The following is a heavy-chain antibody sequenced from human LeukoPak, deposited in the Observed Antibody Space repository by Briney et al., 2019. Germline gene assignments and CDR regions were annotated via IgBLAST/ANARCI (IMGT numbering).Heavy chain of an antibody. CDR3: ARDSVGKPFDY. CDR2: IYNSGST. Sequence: PGGSLRLSCAASGFTFSSYAMSRVRQPPGKGLEWIGYIYNSGSTNYNPSLKSRVTISADTSKNQFSLKVNSVTAADTAVYYCARDSVGKPFDYWGQGTLVTVSS. CDR1: GFTFSSYA. J-gene: IGHJ4*02. V-gene: IGHV4-59*01. D-gene: IGHD4-23*01.